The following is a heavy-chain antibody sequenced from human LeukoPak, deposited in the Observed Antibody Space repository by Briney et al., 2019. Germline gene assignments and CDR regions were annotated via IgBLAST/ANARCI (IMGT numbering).Heavy chain of an antibody. D-gene: IGHD2-15*01. CDR2: IQSDGSDK. Sequence: SGGSLRLSCVVSGFTLSRYGMHWVRQAPGKGLEWVAFIQSDGSDKCYADSVKGRFTISRDNSKNMLYLQMNSLRAEDAAVYYCAKAPLRSCSGAICYPFDYWGQGTLVTVSS. J-gene: IGHJ4*02. CDR1: GFTLSRYG. V-gene: IGHV3-30*02. CDR3: AKAPLRSCSGAICYPFDY.